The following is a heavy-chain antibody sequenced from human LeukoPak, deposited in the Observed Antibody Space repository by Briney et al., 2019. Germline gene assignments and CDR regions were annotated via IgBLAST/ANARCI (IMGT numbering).Heavy chain of an antibody. CDR3: VRDGEGVAISVNYWFDP. CDR2: MNPNTGST. V-gene: IGHV1-8*01. Sequence: ASVKVSCKASGYTFTSYDINWVRQASGQRLEWMGWMNPNTGSTGYAQTFQGRVTMTRDTATSTAYMELRGLRSEDTAVYYCVRDGEGVAISVNYWFDPWGQGTLVTVSS. D-gene: IGHD3-10*01. J-gene: IGHJ5*02. CDR1: GYTFTSYD.